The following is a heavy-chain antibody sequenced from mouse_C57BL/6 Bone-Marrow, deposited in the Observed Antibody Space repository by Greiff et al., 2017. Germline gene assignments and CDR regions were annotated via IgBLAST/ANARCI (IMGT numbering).Heavy chain of an antibody. CDR3: ARGGLRRRMDY. V-gene: IGHV5-4*01. D-gene: IGHD2-4*01. CDR2: ISDGGSYT. J-gene: IGHJ4*01. Sequence: EVQLVESGGGLVKPGGSLKLSCAASGFTFSSYAMSWVRQTPEKRLEWVATISDGGSYTYYPDNVKGRFTISRDNAKNNLYLQMSHLKSEDTAMYYCARGGLRRRMDYWGQGTSVTVSS. CDR1: GFTFSSYA.